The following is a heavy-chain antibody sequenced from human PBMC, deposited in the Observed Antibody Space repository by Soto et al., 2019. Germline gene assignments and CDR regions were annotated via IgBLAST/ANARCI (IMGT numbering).Heavy chain of an antibody. J-gene: IGHJ6*02. CDR1: GFTFSSYA. V-gene: IGHV3-30-3*01. CDR3: ARPYSSSWSAGYGMDV. Sequence: QVQLVESGGGVVQPGRSLRLSCAASGFTFSSYAMHWVRQAPGKGLEWVAVISYDGSNKYYADSVKGRFTISRDNSKNTLYLQMNSLRAEDTAVYYCARPYSSSWSAGYGMDVWGQGTTVTVSS. D-gene: IGHD6-13*01. CDR2: ISYDGSNK.